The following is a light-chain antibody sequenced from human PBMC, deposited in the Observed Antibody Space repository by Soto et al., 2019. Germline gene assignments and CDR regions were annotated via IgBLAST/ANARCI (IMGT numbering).Light chain of an antibody. Sequence: QSAQSHPASVSWSPGQSITISCTGTSSDVGNYKYVSWYQQHPGKAPKLMIYEVSNRPSGVSNRFSGSKSGNTASLTISGLQAEEETDYYCFSYTSSGNYVFGTGTKVTVL. J-gene: IGLJ1*01. CDR1: SSDVGNYKY. CDR2: EVS. CDR3: FSYTSSGNYV. V-gene: IGLV2-14*01.